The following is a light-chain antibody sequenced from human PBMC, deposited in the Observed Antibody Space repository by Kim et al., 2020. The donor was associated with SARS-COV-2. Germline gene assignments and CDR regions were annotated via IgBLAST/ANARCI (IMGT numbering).Light chain of an antibody. V-gene: IGLV3-19*01. CDR3: NSRDSSGTQLAV. Sequence: EQPVRITCQGDSLRPYYASWYQQRPGKAPVLVIYAENNRPSGIPARFSGSRSGNTATLTITGAQADDEADYYCNSRDSSGTQLAVFGTGTKVTVL. CDR2: AEN. CDR1: SLRPYY. J-gene: IGLJ1*01.